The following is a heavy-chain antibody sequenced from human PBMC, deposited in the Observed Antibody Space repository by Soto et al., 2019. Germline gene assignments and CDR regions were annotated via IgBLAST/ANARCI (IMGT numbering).Heavy chain of an antibody. CDR1: GGSISSGGYY. D-gene: IGHD2-2*01. J-gene: IGHJ6*02. CDR3: ARVQRSDCSSTSCFPDQEEAGGMDV. Sequence: KTSETLSLTCTVSGGSISSGGYYWSWIRQHPGKGLEWIGYIYYSGSTYYNPSLKSRVTISVDTSKNQFSLKLSSVTAADTAVYYCARVQRSDCSSTSCFPDQEEAGGMDVWGQGTTVTVSS. V-gene: IGHV4-31*03. CDR2: IYYSGST.